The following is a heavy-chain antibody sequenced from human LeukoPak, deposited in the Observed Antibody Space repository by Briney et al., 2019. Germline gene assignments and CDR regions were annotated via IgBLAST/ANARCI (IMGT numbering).Heavy chain of an antibody. V-gene: IGHV4-39*07. CDR1: GGSISSSSYY. J-gene: IGHJ6*02. CDR2: IYYSGST. D-gene: IGHD3-3*01. CDR3: ASTPITILGVASYGMDV. Sequence: PSETLSLTCTVSGGSISSSSYYWGWIRQPPGKGLEWIGSIYYSGSTYYNPSLKSRVTISVDTSKNQFSLKLSSVTAADTAVYYCASTPITILGVASYGMDVWGQGTTVTVSS.